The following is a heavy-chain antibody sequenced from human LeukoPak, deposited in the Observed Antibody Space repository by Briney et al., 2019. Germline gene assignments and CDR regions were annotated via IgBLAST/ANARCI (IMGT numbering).Heavy chain of an antibody. CDR3: ARVNWAYYFDY. D-gene: IGHD7-27*01. CDR1: GGSISSSSYY. CDR2: IYYSGST. Sequence: KASETLSLTCTVSGGSISSSSYYWGWIRQPPGKGLEWIGSIYYSGSTYYNPSLKSRVTISVDTSKNQFSLKLSSVTAADTAVYYCARVNWAYYFDYWGQGTLVTVSS. V-gene: IGHV4-39*07. J-gene: IGHJ4*02.